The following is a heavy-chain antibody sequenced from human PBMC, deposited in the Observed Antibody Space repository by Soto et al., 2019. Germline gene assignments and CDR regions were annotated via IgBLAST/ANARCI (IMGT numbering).Heavy chain of an antibody. CDR1: GGTFSSYA. J-gene: IGHJ5*02. V-gene: IGHV1-69*12. Sequence: QVQLVQSGAEVKKPGSSVKVSCKASGGTFSSYAISWVRQAPGQGREWMGGIIPIFGTPNYAQKFQGRLTITADESTSTAYMELSSLRSEDTAVYYCARPIQYYFDTSAQSAWFDPWGQGTQVTVSS. CDR2: IIPIFGTP. CDR3: ARPIQYYFDTSAQSAWFDP. D-gene: IGHD3-22*01.